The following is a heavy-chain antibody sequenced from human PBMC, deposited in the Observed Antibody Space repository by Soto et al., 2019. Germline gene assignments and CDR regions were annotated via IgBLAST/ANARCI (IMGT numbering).Heavy chain of an antibody. V-gene: IGHV3-23*01. CDR2: ISGSGGST. J-gene: IGHJ6*02. CDR1: GFTFSSYA. Sequence: EVQLLESGGGLVQPGGSLRLSCAASGFTFSSYAMSWVRQAPGKGLEWVSAISGSGGSTYYADSVKGRFTISRDNSKNTLYLQMNSLRAEDTAVYYCARDWSVYAIWGPRYYYGMDVWGQGTTVTVSS. D-gene: IGHD2-8*01. CDR3: ARDWSVYAIWGPRYYYGMDV.